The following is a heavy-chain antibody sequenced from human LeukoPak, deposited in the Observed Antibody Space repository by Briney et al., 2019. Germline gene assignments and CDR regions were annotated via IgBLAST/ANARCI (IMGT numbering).Heavy chain of an antibody. Sequence: GGSLRLSCAASGFTVSSNYMSWVRQAPGKGLEWVSVIYSGGSTYYADSVKGRFTISRDNSKNTLYLQMNSLRAEDTAVYYCARDYYYGSGSYVFDYWGQGTLVTVSS. CDR2: IYSGGST. D-gene: IGHD3-10*01. J-gene: IGHJ4*02. CDR3: ARDYYYGSGSYVFDY. CDR1: GFTVSSNY. V-gene: IGHV3-66*01.